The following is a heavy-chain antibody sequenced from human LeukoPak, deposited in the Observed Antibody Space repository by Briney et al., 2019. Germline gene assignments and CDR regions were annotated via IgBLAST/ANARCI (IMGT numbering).Heavy chain of an antibody. D-gene: IGHD1-26*01. J-gene: IGHJ5*02. CDR1: GFTFSSYV. CDR2: ISGSGGST. Sequence: PGGSLRLSCAASGFTFSSYVMSWVRQAPGKGLEWVSAISGSGGSTYYADSVKGRFTISRDNAKNSLYLQMNSLRAEDTAVYYCAREGRSYQANWFDPWGQGTLVTVSS. CDR3: AREGRSYQANWFDP. V-gene: IGHV3-23*01.